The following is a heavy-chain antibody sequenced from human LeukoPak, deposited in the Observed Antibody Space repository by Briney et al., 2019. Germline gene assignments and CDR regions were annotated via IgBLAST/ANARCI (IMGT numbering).Heavy chain of an antibody. CDR3: ARGGSGSGYLYYFDS. V-gene: IGHV1-2*06. D-gene: IGHD3-10*01. J-gene: IGHJ4*02. CDR1: GYSFSDYC. Sequence: ASVKVSCKASGYSFSDYCIHWVRQAPGQGLKWMGRINSNSGGTSYAQNFQGRVTMTRDTSISTAYMEVSGLTSDDTAVYYCARGGSGSGYLYYFDSWGQGTLVSVSS. CDR2: INSNSGGT.